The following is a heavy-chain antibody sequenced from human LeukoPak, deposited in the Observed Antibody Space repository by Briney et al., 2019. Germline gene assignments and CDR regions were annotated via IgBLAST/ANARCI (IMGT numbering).Heavy chain of an antibody. V-gene: IGHV4-31*03. Sequence: PSQTLSLTCTVSGGSISSGGYYWSWIRQHPGKGLEWIGYIYNSGSTFYNPSLKRRVTISVDTSKNYFSLKLRSVTAADTAVYYCAIPMIRGVISAFDIWGQGTMVTVSS. D-gene: IGHD3-10*01. CDR1: GGSISSGGYY. J-gene: IGHJ3*02. CDR2: IYNSGST. CDR3: AIPMIRGVISAFDI.